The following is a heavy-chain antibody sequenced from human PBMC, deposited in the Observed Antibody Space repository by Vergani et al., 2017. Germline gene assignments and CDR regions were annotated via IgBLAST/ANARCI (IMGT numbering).Heavy chain of an antibody. J-gene: IGHJ6*02. CDR2: ISPGASTV. Sequence: LEESGGGSVKPGGSLRLSCAASGFKFSDHYMSWIRQAPGKGLEWVSHISPGASTVSYTDSVTGRFTVPRDNDNNSLTLDMTTLRVEDTAVYYCAKNPCISTTRHYYAMDVWGQGTTVTVSS. CDR1: GFKFSDHY. CDR3: AKNPCISTTRHYYAMDV. D-gene: IGHD1-1*01. V-gene: IGHV3-11*04.